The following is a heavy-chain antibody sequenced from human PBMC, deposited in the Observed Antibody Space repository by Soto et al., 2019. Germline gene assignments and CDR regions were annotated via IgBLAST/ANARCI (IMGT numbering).Heavy chain of an antibody. Sequence: PGGSLRLSCAASGFTFTSYAFTWVRQAPGKGLEWVSAISGTGGSTFHSDSVMGRFTISRDNSKNTLYLQMNSLRAEDTAVYYCARGDTTMITDYYAMAVWGQGTTVTVSS. J-gene: IGHJ6*02. CDR3: ARGDTTMITDYYAMAV. V-gene: IGHV3-23*01. CDR2: ISGTGGST. CDR1: GFTFTSYA. D-gene: IGHD5-18*01.